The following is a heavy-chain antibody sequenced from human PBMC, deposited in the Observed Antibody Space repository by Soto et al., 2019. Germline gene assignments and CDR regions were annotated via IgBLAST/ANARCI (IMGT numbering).Heavy chain of an antibody. V-gene: IGHV4-31*03. D-gene: IGHD3-10*01. J-gene: IGHJ4*02. CDR2: IYYSGST. Sequence: QVQLQESGPGLVKPSQTLSLTCTVSGGSISSGGYSWSWIRQHPGKGLEWIGYIYYSGSTYYNPSPKSRVTISVDTSKTQVSPKMSSVTAADSAVYYCARGHCTMAKIDSWGQGTLVTVSS. CDR1: GGSISSGGYS. CDR3: ARGHCTMAKIDS.